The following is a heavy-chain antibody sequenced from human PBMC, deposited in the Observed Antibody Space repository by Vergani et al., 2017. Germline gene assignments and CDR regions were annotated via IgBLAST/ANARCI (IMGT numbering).Heavy chain of an antibody. CDR2: ISPIFGTA. CDR1: GGTFSSYA. V-gene: IGHV1-69*12. CDR3: ASGVCSRTGCYVAGISAFDI. Sequence: QVQLVQSGAEVKKPGSSVKVSCKASGGTFSSYAISWVRQAPGQGLEWMGGISPIFGTANYAQKFQGIVTITADESTSPAYMELGSLRSEDTAVFYCASGVCSRTGCYVAGISAFDIWGQGTMVTVSS. D-gene: IGHD2-2*01. J-gene: IGHJ3*02.